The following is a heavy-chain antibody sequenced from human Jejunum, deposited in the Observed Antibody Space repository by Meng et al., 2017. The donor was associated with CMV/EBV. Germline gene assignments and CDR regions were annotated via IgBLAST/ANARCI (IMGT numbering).Heavy chain of an antibody. CDR2: MYSYGST. V-gene: IGHV3-66*01. D-gene: IGHD6-13*01. CDR3: ARDIYSSSLNWGY. CDR1: PFSVNSHY. Sequence: DGPLMGSGGGWVPPGGSLTLSRAAYPFSVNSHYRTWVRQAPGKGLEWVSVMYSYGSTYYADSVKGRFTISRDSSRNTLYLQMSSLRVEDTAVYYCARDIYSSSLNWGYWGQGTLVTVSS. J-gene: IGHJ4*02.